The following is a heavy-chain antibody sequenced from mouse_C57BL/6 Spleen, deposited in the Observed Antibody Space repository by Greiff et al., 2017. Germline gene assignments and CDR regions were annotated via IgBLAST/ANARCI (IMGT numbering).Heavy chain of an antibody. J-gene: IGHJ2*01. CDR2: INPNNGGT. CDR3: ARSIQGYFDY. Sequence: VQLQQSGPELVKPGASVQISCKASGYTFTDYYMNWVKQSHGKSLEWIGDINPNNGGTSYNQKFKGNATLTVDKSSSTAYMELRSLTSEDSAVYYCARSIQGYFDYWGQGTTLTVSS. V-gene: IGHV1-26*01. CDR1: GYTFTDYY. D-gene: IGHD2-3*01.